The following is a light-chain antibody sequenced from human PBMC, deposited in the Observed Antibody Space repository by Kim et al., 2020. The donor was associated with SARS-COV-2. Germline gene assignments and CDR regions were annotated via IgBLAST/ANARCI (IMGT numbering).Light chain of an antibody. V-gene: IGKV3-15*01. CDR3: QQYNNWWT. CDR2: GAS. Sequence: SVSPGERAPLSCRASQSISTNLAWYQQKPGQAPRLLMYGASTRATGIPARFSGSGSGTEFTLTISSLQSEDFAVYYCQQYNNWWTFGQGTKVDIK. J-gene: IGKJ1*01. CDR1: QSISTN.